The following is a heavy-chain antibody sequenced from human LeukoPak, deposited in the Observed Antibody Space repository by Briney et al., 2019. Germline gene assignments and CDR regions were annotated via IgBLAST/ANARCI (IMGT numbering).Heavy chain of an antibody. CDR2: IADDGKTT. Sequence: GRSLRLSCAASGFTFSIYGTHWVRQAPGKGLEWVAVIADDGKTTYYADSVKGRFTISRDNSKNTLYLQMNSLRPEDTAVYYCAAPRGYCSGGSCYTGYYFDYWGQGTLVTVSS. J-gene: IGHJ4*02. V-gene: IGHV3-30*03. CDR3: AAPRGYCSGGSCYTGYYFDY. CDR1: GFTFSIYG. D-gene: IGHD2-15*01.